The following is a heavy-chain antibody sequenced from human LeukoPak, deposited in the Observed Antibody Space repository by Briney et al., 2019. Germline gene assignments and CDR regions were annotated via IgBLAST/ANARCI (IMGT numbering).Heavy chain of an antibody. Sequence: SETLSLTCTVSGGSISSYYWSWVRQPPGKGLEWIGYVYYSGSTKYNPSLKSRVTISVDTSKNQFSLKLSSVTAADTAVYYCARAKWQDSSDLDYWGQGTLVTVSS. V-gene: IGHV4-59*01. CDR2: VYYSGST. CDR3: ARAKWQDSSDLDY. J-gene: IGHJ4*02. D-gene: IGHD5-12*01. CDR1: GGSISSYY.